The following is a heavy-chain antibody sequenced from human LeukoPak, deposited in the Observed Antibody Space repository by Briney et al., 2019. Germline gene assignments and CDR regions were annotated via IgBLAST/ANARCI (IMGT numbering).Heavy chain of an antibody. J-gene: IGHJ4*02. D-gene: IGHD3-10*01. CDR3: ATRESSMVRGPFDY. V-gene: IGHV1-24*01. CDR2: FDPEDGET. CDR1: GYTLTELS. Sequence: ASVKVSCKVSGYTLTELSMHWVRQAPGKGLEWVGGFDPEDGETIYAQKFQGRVTMTEDTSTDTAYMELSSLRSEDTAVYYCATRESSMVRGPFDYWGQGTLVTVSS.